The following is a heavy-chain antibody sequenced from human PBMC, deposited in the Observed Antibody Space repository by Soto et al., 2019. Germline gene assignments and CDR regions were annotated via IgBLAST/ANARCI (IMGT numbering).Heavy chain of an antibody. V-gene: IGHV3-23*01. J-gene: IGHJ3*02. Sequence: SSSSYYWGWIRQPPGKGLEWVSAISGSGGSTYYADSVKGRFTISRDNSKNTLYLQMNSLRAEDTAVYYCAKDGYGGNPDAFDIWGQGTMVTVSS. CDR2: ISGSGGST. CDR1: SSSSYY. CDR3: AKDGYGGNPDAFDI. D-gene: IGHD4-17*01.